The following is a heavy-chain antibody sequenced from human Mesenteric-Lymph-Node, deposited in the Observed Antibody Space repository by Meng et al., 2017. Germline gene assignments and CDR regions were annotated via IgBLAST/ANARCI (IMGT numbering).Heavy chain of an antibody. D-gene: IGHD3-10*01. Sequence: PPQELGPSLLQPSQTPSLTCAVSGDSFSNGGYDWCLIRQHPGKGLEWIGYIYYSGTTYYNPSLKSRVTISVDTSKNQFSLKLSSVTAADTAVYYCARASYGSGSPLGESWFDPWGQGTLVTVSS. CDR2: IYYSGTT. CDR3: ARASYGSGSPLGESWFDP. V-gene: IGHV4-31*11. CDR1: GDSFSNGGYD. J-gene: IGHJ5*02.